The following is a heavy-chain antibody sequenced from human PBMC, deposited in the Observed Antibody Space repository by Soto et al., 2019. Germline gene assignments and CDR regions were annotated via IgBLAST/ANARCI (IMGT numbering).Heavy chain of an antibody. CDR3: ARDPIPYCSGGSCYSSSWFDP. J-gene: IGHJ5*02. D-gene: IGHD2-15*01. CDR1: GYTFTSYY. CDR2: INPSGGGT. V-gene: IGHV1-46*01. Sequence: ASVKVSCKASGYTFTSYYMHCVRQAPGQVLEWMGIINPSGGGTSYAQKFQGRVTMTRDTSTSTVYMELSSLRSEDTAVYYCARDPIPYCSGGSCYSSSWFDPWGQGTLVTVSS.